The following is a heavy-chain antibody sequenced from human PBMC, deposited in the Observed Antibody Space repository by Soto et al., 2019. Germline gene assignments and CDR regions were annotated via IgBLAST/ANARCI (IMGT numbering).Heavy chain of an antibody. CDR2: IYYSGST. CDR1: GGSISSGDYY. Sequence: SETLSLTCTVSGGSISSGDYYWSWIRQPPGKGLEWIGYIYYSGSTYYNPSLKSRATISVDTSKNQFSLKLSSVTAADTAVYYCASYGDYVSFDYWGQGTLVTVSS. J-gene: IGHJ4*02. D-gene: IGHD4-17*01. V-gene: IGHV4-30-4*01. CDR3: ASYGDYVSFDY.